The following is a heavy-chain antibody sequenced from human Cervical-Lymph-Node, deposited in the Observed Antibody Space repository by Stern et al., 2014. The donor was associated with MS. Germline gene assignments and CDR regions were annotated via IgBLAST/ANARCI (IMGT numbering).Heavy chain of an antibody. V-gene: IGHV3-11*01. CDR2: MSNTGSHT. D-gene: IGHD1-26*01. Sequence: VQLVESGGDLVKPGGSLRLSCAVSGFSFSDFYMSWIRQAPGKGLEWISYMSNTGSHTYYADSVKGRFTISRDNANNLLFLQMNSLRVEDTAVYYCGRDGSGSPDFWGQGTLVTVSS. J-gene: IGHJ4*02. CDR1: GFSFSDFY. CDR3: GRDGSGSPDF.